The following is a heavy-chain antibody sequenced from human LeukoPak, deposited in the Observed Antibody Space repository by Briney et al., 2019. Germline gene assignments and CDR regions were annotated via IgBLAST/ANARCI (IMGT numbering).Heavy chain of an antibody. V-gene: IGHV4-34*01. CDR1: GVSINDYY. D-gene: IGHD2-21*01. CDR2: ISHTEGT. CDR3: ARIRCGRSGSVCYNH. J-gene: IGHJ4*02. Sequence: SETLSLTCGVFGVSINDYYWSWIRQSPRKGLEWIGEISHTEGTRYNPSLESRVTMSVGTSENQLSLKLIFVTAADTAVYYCARIRCGRSGSVCYNHWGLGTLVTVSS.